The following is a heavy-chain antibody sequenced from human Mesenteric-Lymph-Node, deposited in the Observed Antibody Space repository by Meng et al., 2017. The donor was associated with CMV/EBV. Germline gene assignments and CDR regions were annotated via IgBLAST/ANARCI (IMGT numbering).Heavy chain of an antibody. V-gene: IGHV4-34*01. CDR3: ARGFRNYFETSGHYYRF. CDR1: GGSFSGYF. J-gene: IGHJ4*02. Sequence: GGSFSGYFWTWIRQSPGKGLEWLGEINHSGTTNYSPPLKSRITIAVDTSKNQFSLNLRSVTATDTAVYYCARGFRNYFETSGHYYRFWGQGTLVTVSS. D-gene: IGHD3-22*01. CDR2: INHSGTT.